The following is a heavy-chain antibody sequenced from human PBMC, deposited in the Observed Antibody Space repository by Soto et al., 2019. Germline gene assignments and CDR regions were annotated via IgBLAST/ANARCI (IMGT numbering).Heavy chain of an antibody. CDR1: GGSFSGYY. V-gene: IGHV4-34*01. CDR3: ARSGSVVVAAIVRGARRFDP. CDR2: INHSGST. J-gene: IGHJ5*02. D-gene: IGHD2-15*01. Sequence: QVQLQQWGAGLLKPSETLSLTCAVYGGSFSGYYWSWIRQPPGKGLEWIGEINHSGSTNYNPSLKRRVTIPLDTSKNQFSLKRSSVTAADTAVYYCARSGSVVVAAIVRGARRFDPWGQGTLVTVSS.